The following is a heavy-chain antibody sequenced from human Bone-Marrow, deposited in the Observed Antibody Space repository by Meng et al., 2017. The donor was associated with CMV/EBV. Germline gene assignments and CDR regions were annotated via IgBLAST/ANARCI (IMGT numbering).Heavy chain of an antibody. CDR2: IYHSGST. D-gene: IGHD3-10*01. CDR1: GYSISSGYY. Sequence: SETLSLTCTVSGYSISSGYYWGWIRQPPGKGLEWIGSIYHSGSTYYNPSLKSRVTISVDTSKNQFSLKLSSVTAADTAVYYCARDPAYYYGSGSYPFWYFDLWGRGNLVTVSS. V-gene: IGHV4-38-2*02. J-gene: IGHJ2*01. CDR3: ARDPAYYYGSGSYPFWYFDL.